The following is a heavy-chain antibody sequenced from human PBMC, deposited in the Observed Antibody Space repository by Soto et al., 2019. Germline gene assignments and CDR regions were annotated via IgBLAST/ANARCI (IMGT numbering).Heavy chain of an antibody. CDR3: ARHEFHSQSSGTYLDY. Sequence: SETLSLTCAVSGVSLTSGNWWTWVRQSPQRGLEYIGEIFHDGTANYYPSFERRVAMSVDTSKNQFSLRLSSVIAADTAVYYCARHEFHSQSSGTYLDYWAQGTLVTVSS. CDR2: IFHDGTA. D-gene: IGHD3-10*01. V-gene: IGHV4-4*02. J-gene: IGHJ4*02. CDR1: GVSLTSGNW.